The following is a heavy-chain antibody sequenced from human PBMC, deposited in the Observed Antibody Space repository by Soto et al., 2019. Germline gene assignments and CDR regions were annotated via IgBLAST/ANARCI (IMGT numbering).Heavy chain of an antibody. CDR3: ARDPTYYYDSSGYFYFDY. CDR2: ISSSSSYI. J-gene: IGHJ4*02. CDR1: GFTFSSYS. V-gene: IGHV3-21*01. Sequence: PGGSLRLSCAVSGFTFSSYSMNWVRQAPGKGLEWVSSISSSSSYIYYADSVKGRFTISRDNAKNSLYLQMNSLRAEDTAVYYCARDPTYYYDSSGYFYFDYWGQGTLVTVSS. D-gene: IGHD3-22*01.